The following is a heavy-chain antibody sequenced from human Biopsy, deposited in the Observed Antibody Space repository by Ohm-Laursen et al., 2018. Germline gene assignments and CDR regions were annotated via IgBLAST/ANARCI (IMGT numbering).Heavy chain of an antibody. Sequence: PSETLSLTWTVSAGSISGSSWSWIRQAPGRGLEWVGYISYSGSTSNNPSLKSRITISVDTSKNQISLKVTSVTAADTAVYYCAKHGSGWTGDDALHIWGQGTMVTVSS. D-gene: IGHD6-19*01. CDR3: AKHGSGWTGDDALHI. CDR1: AGSISGSS. J-gene: IGHJ3*02. CDR2: ISYSGST. V-gene: IGHV4-59*08.